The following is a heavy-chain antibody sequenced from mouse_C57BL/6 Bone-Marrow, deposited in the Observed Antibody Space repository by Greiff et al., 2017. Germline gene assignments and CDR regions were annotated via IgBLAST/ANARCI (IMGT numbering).Heavy chain of an antibody. Sequence: VQLHQSGPELVKPGASVKLSCKASGYTFTSYDINWVKQRPGQGLEWIGWIYPRDGSTKYNEKFKVKATLTVDTSSSTAYMELHSLTSEDSAVYFCARLEFDGSGGDWYFDVWGTGTTVTVSS. CDR3: ARLEFDGSGGDWYFDV. V-gene: IGHV1-85*01. CDR1: GYTFTSYD. D-gene: IGHD1-1*01. CDR2: IYPRDGST. J-gene: IGHJ1*03.